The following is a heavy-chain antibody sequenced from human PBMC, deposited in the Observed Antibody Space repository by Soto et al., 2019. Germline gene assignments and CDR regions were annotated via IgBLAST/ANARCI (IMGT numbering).Heavy chain of an antibody. CDR2: ISYDGSNK. CDR3: AKGSTAVYYGMDV. V-gene: IGHV3-30*18. J-gene: IGHJ6*02. D-gene: IGHD2-2*01. CDR1: GFTFSSYG. Sequence: QVQLVESGGGVVQPGRSLRLSCAASGFTFSSYGMHWVRQAPGKGLEWVAVISYDGSNKYYADSVKGRFTISRDNSKNPLYLQMNSLRAEDTAVYYCAKGSTAVYYGMDVWGQGTTVTVSS.